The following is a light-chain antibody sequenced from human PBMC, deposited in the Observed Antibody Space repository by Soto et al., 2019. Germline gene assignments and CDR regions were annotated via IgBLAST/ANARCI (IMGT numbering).Light chain of an antibody. J-gene: IGKJ4*01. Sequence: EIVLTQSPATLSLSPGERATLSCRASQSVSSYLAWYQQKPGQAPRLLIYDASNRATGIPARFSGSGSGTDFTLTISSLEPEDFALYYCQQRSNWPPSLTFAGGTKVEIK. CDR2: DAS. CDR3: QQRSNWPPSLT. V-gene: IGKV3-11*01. CDR1: QSVSSY.